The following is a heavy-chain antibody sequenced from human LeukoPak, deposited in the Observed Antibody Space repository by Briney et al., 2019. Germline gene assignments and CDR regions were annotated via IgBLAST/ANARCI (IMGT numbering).Heavy chain of an antibody. Sequence: GGSLRLSCAASGFTFSSYAMSWVRQAPGKGLEWVANINGDGSEKYYVDSVKGRFTISRDNAKNSLYLQMNSLRAEDTAVYYCARDYYGSGPSRYWGQGTLVTVSS. CDR1: GFTFSSYA. J-gene: IGHJ4*02. D-gene: IGHD3-10*01. CDR2: INGDGSEK. CDR3: ARDYYGSGPSRY. V-gene: IGHV3-7*01.